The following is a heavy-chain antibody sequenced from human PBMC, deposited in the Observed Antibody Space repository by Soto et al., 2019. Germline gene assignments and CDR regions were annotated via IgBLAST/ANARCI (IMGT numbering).Heavy chain of an antibody. Sequence: QVQLVQSGAEVKKPGASVKVSCKASGYTFTSYDINWVRQATGQGLEWMGWMNPNSGNTGYAQKFQGRVTMTRNTSISTAYMELSSLRSEDTAVYYCARWEGYCSSTSCREGWFDPWGRGTLVTVSS. D-gene: IGHD2-2*01. CDR2: MNPNSGNT. V-gene: IGHV1-8*01. J-gene: IGHJ5*02. CDR3: ARWEGYCSSTSCREGWFDP. CDR1: GYTFTSYD.